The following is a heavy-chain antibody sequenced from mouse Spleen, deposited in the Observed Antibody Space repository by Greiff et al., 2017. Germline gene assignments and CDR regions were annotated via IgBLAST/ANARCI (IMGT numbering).Heavy chain of an antibody. CDR1: GFTFSSYA. CDR3: AREDYGNSWFAY. CDR2: ISSGGSYT. Sequence: EVMLVESGGGLVKPGGSLKLSCAASGFTFSSYAMSWVRQTPEKRLEWVATISSGGSYTYYPDSVKGRFTISRDNAKNTLYLQMSSLRSEDTAMYYCAREDYGNSWFAYWGQGTPVTVSA. V-gene: IGHV5-9-1*01. J-gene: IGHJ3*01. D-gene: IGHD2-1*01.